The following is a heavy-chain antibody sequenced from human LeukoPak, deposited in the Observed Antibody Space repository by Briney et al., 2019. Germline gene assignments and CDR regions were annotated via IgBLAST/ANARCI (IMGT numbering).Heavy chain of an antibody. J-gene: IGHJ3*02. CDR1: GYTFSNYN. Sequence: GASVKLSCNASGYTFSNYNIHWVRQAPGQGLEWMGIVNPSGDSTNYAQNFQGRVTMTGDTSTSTVYMELSSLRSEDTAVYYCARVRDGYNDAYDIWGQGTMVTVPS. D-gene: IGHD5-24*01. CDR3: ARVRDGYNDAYDI. CDR2: VNPSGDST. V-gene: IGHV1-46*01.